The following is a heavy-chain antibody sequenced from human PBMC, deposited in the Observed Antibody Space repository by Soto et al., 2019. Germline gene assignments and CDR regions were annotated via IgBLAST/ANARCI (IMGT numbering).Heavy chain of an antibody. V-gene: IGHV3-23*01. Sequence: EVQLLESGGGLVQPGGSLRLSCAASGFTFSSYAMSWVRQAPGKGLEWVSAISGSGGSTYYADSVKGRFTISRDNSKNTLYLQMNSLRAEDTAVYYCAKTYDFWSCYYTGYTAFDIWGQGTMVTVSS. CDR3: AKTYDFWSCYYTGYTAFDI. J-gene: IGHJ3*02. D-gene: IGHD3-3*01. CDR1: GFTFSSYA. CDR2: ISGSGGST.